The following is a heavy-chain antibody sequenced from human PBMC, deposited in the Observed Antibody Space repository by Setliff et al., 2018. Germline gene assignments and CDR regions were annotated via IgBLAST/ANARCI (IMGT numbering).Heavy chain of an antibody. CDR2: INHSGST. D-gene: IGHD2-15*01. V-gene: IGHV4-34*01. CDR3: ARQSVRGLADNNWFDP. Sequence: PSETLSLTCAVYGGSFSGYYWSWIRQPPGKGLEWIGEINHSGSTNYNPSLKSRVTISVDTSKNQFSLKLSSVTAADTALYYCARQSVRGLADNNWFDPWGQGTLVTVSS. J-gene: IGHJ5*02. CDR1: GGSFSGYY.